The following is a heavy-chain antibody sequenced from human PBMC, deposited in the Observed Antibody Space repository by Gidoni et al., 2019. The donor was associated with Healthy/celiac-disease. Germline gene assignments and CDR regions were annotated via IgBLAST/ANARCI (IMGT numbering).Heavy chain of an antibody. Sequence: EVQLVESGGGLVQPGGSLRLSCAASGFTFSSYSMNWVRQAPGKGLEWVSYISSSSSTIYYADSVKGRFTISRDNAKNSLYLQMNSLRDEDTAVYYCARDLGAFYYDSSGYPTYYYYYGMDVWGQGTTVTVSS. V-gene: IGHV3-48*02. J-gene: IGHJ6*02. CDR3: ARDLGAFYYDSSGYPTYYYYYGMDV. CDR2: ISSSSSTI. CDR1: GFTFSSYS. D-gene: IGHD3-22*01.